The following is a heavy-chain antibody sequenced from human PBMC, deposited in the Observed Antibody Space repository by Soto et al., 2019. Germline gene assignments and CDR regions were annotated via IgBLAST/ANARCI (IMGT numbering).Heavy chain of an antibody. Sequence: GGSLRLSCAASGFTFSGSAMHWVRQASGKGLEWVGRIRSKANSYATAYAASVKGRFTISRDDSKNTAYLQMNSLKTEDTAVYYCTRGYCSSTSCYYPLVDPWGQGTLVTVSS. D-gene: IGHD2-2*01. CDR2: IRSKANSYAT. V-gene: IGHV3-73*01. CDR1: GFTFSGSA. J-gene: IGHJ5*02. CDR3: TRGYCSSTSCYYPLVDP.